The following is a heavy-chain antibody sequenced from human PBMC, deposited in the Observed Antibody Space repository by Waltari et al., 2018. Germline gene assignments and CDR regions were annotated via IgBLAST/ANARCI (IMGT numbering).Heavy chain of an antibody. D-gene: IGHD3-3*01. CDR3: ARLNVWSGYYVDY. CDR1: GFTVSGNY. Sequence: EVQLVESGGGLIQPGGSLRLSCAASGFTVSGNYMSWVRQAPGKGVEWVSVIYSCGSTYYEYSVKGRFTISRDNSKNTLYLQRNSLRAEDTAVYYCARLNVWSGYYVDYWGQGTLVTVSS. CDR2: IYSCGST. J-gene: IGHJ4*02. V-gene: IGHV3-53*01.